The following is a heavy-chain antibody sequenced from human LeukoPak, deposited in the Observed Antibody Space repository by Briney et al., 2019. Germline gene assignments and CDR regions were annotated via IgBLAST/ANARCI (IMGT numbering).Heavy chain of an antibody. Sequence: ASVKVSCKASGYTFTSYYMHWVRQAPRQGLEWMGIINPSGGNTNYAQKFQERVTITRNMSTSTAYMELSSLRSEDTAVYYCAAESGGANAFDIWGQGTMVTVSS. D-gene: IGHD1-26*01. V-gene: IGHV1-46*01. CDR3: AAESGGANAFDI. CDR1: GYTFTSYY. CDR2: INPSGGNT. J-gene: IGHJ3*02.